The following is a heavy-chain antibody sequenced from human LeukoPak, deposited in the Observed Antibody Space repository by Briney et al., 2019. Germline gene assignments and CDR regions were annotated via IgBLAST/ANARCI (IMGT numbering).Heavy chain of an antibody. CDR2: IYYSGST. CDR3: ARVIAVAGMGGWFDP. CDR1: GGSISSSSYY. J-gene: IGHJ5*02. D-gene: IGHD6-19*01. V-gene: IGHV4-39*07. Sequence: SETLSLTCSVSGGSISSSSYYWGWIRQTPGKGLEWIGSIYYSGSTYYNPSLKSRVTISVDTSKNQFSLKLSSVTAADTAVYYCARVIAVAGMGGWFDPWGQGTLVTVSS.